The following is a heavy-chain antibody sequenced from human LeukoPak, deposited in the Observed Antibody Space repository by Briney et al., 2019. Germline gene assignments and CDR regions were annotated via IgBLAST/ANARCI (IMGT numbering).Heavy chain of an antibody. D-gene: IGHD1-26*01. V-gene: IGHV3-43*01. CDR2: INWNGDRP. CDR3: AKDLIGGDRSLDH. CDR1: GFTFDDYT. J-gene: IGHJ4*02. Sequence: GGSLRLSCAASGFTFDDYTMHWVRQPPGKGLEWVSLINWNGDRPYYADSVKGRFTISRDNSKSSLYLQMNSLRTEDTALYYCAKDLIGGDRSLDHWGQGTLVTVSS.